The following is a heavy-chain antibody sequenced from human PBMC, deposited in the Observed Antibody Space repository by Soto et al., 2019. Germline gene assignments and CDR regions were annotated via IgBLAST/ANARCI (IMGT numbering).Heavy chain of an antibody. V-gene: IGHV1-18*01. D-gene: IGHD6-13*01. CDR1: GYTFTSYG. CDR3: ARAAAAGTFYLRYPSFTFDY. CDR2: ISAYNGNT. Sequence: ASVKVSCKASGYTFTSYGISWVRQAPGQGLEWMGWISAYNGNTNYAQKLQGRVTMTTDTSTSTAYMELRSLRSDDTAVYYCARAAAAGTFYLRYPSFTFDYWGQGTLVTVSS. J-gene: IGHJ4*02.